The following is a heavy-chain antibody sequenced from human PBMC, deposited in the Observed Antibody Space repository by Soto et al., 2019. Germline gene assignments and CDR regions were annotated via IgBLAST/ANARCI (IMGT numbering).Heavy chain of an antibody. D-gene: IGHD1-7*01. CDR2: IYYSGST. Sequence: SETLSLTCTVSGGSISSYYWSWIRQPPGKGLEWIGYIYYSGSTNYNPSLKSRITISVDTSKNQFSLKLSSVTAADTAVYYCARVSRGIGENWNSNWFDLWGQGPLVTVSS. J-gene: IGHJ5*02. V-gene: IGHV4-59*01. CDR1: GGSISSYY. CDR3: ARVSRGIGENWNSNWFDL.